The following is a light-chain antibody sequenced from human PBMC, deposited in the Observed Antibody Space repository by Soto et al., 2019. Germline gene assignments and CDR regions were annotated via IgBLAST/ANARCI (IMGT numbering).Light chain of an antibody. CDR2: GAS. Sequence: DLHMTQSPSSLSASVGERVTITCQASHGISKSLNWCQQKPGKAPNLLIYGASNLETGVPSRFRGSGSGTDFTFTISSLQPKDIAAYYCQQYDNLPVGGGTKVEIK. J-gene: IGKJ4*01. V-gene: IGKV1-33*01. CDR3: QQYDNLP. CDR1: HGISKS.